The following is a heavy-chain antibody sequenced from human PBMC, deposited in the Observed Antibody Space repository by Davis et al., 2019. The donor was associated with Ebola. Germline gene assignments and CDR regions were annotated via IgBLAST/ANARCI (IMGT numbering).Heavy chain of an antibody. V-gene: IGHV1-24*01. D-gene: IGHD2-15*01. CDR3: AAGGPGGGFDV. J-gene: IGHJ3*01. CDR2: FDPQHGEP. Sequence: AASVKVSCKVSGYTLTELSIHWVRQAPGNGLEWMGAFDPQHGEPMFAQKIQGRVIMTEDTSTDTAYLELSSLRSEDTAVYFCAAGGPGGGFDVWGQGTMVIVSS. CDR1: GYTLTELS.